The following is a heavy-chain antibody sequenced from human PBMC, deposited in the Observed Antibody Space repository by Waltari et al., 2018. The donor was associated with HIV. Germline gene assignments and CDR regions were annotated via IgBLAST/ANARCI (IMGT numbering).Heavy chain of an antibody. Sequence: QVQLQESGPRLVKPSETLSLICSVSGASISSHSWSWIRQSPGKGLEWIGYVHYSGSPSYNPSLKSRVTISLDTSKNQFSLRLNSMTPADTAVYYCATGGWDDAFDYWGQGTLVTVSS. CDR2: VHYSGSP. D-gene: IGHD1-1*01. J-gene: IGHJ4*02. CDR3: ATGGWDDAFDY. V-gene: IGHV4-59*11. CDR1: GASISSHS.